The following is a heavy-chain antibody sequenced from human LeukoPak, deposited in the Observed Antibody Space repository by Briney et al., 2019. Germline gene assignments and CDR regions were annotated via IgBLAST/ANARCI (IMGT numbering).Heavy chain of an antibody. D-gene: IGHD3-10*01. V-gene: IGHV3-21*01. CDR2: ITSRSSYI. CDR1: GFTVSSDY. Sequence: GGSLRLSCAASGFTVSSDYMSWVRQAPGKGLEWVSSITSRSSYIYYADSVKGRFTISRDNAKNSLYLQMNTLRAEDTAVYYCARDLVWFGEPKGYYNYMDVWGKGTTVTVSS. CDR3: ARDLVWFGEPKGYYNYMDV. J-gene: IGHJ6*03.